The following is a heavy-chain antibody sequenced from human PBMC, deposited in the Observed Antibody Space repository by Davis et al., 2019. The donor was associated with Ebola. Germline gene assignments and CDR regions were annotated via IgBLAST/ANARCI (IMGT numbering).Heavy chain of an antibody. Sequence: GESLKIPCAAPGFPFSSYWMHWVRQAPGKGLVWVSRINRDWSRTSYADSVKGRFTISRDNAKNTLYLQMNSLRAEDTAVYYCARELYYYGSGSYSYYFDYWGQGTLVTVSS. CDR1: GFPFSSYW. V-gene: IGHV3-74*01. CDR2: INRDWSRT. CDR3: ARELYYYGSGSYSYYFDY. D-gene: IGHD3-10*01. J-gene: IGHJ4*02.